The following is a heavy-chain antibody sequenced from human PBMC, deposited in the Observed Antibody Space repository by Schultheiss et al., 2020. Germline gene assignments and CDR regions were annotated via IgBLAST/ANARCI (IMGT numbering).Heavy chain of an antibody. D-gene: IGHD3-16*01. CDR1: GGSFSGYY. CDR3: ASLGAEDGY. V-gene: IGHV4-34*01. J-gene: IGHJ4*02. CDR2: INHSGST. Sequence: SQTLSLTCAVYGGSFSGYYWSWIRQPPGKGLEWIGEINHSGSTNYNPSLKSRVTISVDTSKNQFSLKLSSVTAADTAVYYCASLGAEDGYWGQGTLVTVSS.